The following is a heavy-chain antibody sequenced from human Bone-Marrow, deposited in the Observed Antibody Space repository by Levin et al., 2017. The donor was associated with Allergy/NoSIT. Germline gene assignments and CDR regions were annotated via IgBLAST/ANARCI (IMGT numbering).Heavy chain of an antibody. CDR2: ISGSGSTI. CDR3: ASTIAARHNGDY. D-gene: IGHD6-6*01. Sequence: PGGSLRLSCAASGFSFSDYYMTWIRQAPGKGLEWVSYISGSGSTIYYADSVKGRFTISRDNAKNSLYLQMNSLRAEDTAVYYCASTIAARHNGDYWGQGTLVTVSS. J-gene: IGHJ4*02. CDR1: GFSFSDYY. V-gene: IGHV3-11*01.